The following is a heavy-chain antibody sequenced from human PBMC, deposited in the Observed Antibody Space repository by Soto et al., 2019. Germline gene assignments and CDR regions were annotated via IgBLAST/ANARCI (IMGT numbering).Heavy chain of an antibody. CDR1: GLAFSNYA. D-gene: IGHD1-1*01. J-gene: IGHJ4*02. CDR3: ATQDFRGPTGTT. CDR2: ISGDGKTA. Sequence: GGSLRLSCAASGLAFSNYAMGWVRQAPGKGLEWVSVISGDGKTAYYANFVEGRFTISRDNSKNTLYLQMNGLRDEDTAVHYCATQDFRGPTGTTWGQGTLVTVSS. V-gene: IGHV3-23*01.